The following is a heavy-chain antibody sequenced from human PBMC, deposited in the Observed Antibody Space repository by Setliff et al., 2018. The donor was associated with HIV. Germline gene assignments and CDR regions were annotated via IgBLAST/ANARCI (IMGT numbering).Heavy chain of an antibody. CDR1: GGSISSDSYF. V-gene: IGHV4-61*02. J-gene: IGHJ4*02. CDR2: IYASGRT. Sequence: PSETLSLTCNVSGGSISSDSYFWSWIRQPAGKGLEWIGRIYASGRTNCNSSLKSRVTMSIDTSKNQIALKLNSVTAADTATYDCARSNPGITAGLLAYWGPGTRFTVSS. CDR3: ARSNPGITAGLLAY. D-gene: IGHD6-13*01.